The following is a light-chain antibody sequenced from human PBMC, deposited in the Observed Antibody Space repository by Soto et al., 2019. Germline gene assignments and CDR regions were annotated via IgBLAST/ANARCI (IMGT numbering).Light chain of an antibody. CDR2: GAS. V-gene: IGKV1-39*01. CDR3: QHSYRTPYT. CDR1: QTLSSY. J-gene: IGKJ2*01. Sequence: DIPMTQSPSSRSASVGDRVTITCRASQTLSSYLNWYQQKAGKAPRLLISGASRLQSGVQSRFSGSGSWTDFTLAINTLQPEDVANYYCQHSYRTPYTFGQGTKLEIK.